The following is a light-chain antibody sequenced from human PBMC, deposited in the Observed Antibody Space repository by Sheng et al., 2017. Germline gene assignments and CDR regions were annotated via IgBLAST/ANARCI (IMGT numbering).Light chain of an antibody. Sequence: QAVLTQPASLSASPGASASLTCTLRSGLNVRNYRIYWYQQKPGTPPQYLLRYNSDSDNQRGSGVPSRFSASKDASANAGILLISGLRSDDEADYYCMIWHSNTWVFGGGTRLNVL. CDR3: MIWHSNTWV. V-gene: IGLV5-45*01. CDR2: YNSDSDN. J-gene: IGLJ3*02. CDR1: SGLNVRNYR.